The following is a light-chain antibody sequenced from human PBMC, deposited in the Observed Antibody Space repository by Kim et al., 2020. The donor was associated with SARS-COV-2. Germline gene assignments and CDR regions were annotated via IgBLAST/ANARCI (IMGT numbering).Light chain of an antibody. CDR2: AAS. CDR1: QSIGSY. J-gene: IGKJ2*01. V-gene: IGKV1-39*01. Sequence: DIQMTQSPSSLSASVGDRVTITCRASQSIGSYLNWYQQKPGKAPKLLIYAASSLQSGVPSRFSGSGSGTHFTLSITILQPEDFATYFCQQSFSSPVYTFGQGTKLEI. CDR3: QQSFSSPVYT.